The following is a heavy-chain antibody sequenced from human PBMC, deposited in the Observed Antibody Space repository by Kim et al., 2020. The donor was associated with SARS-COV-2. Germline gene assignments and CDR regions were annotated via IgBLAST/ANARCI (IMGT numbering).Heavy chain of an antibody. CDR3: ATVITEADF. V-gene: IGHV3-23*01. Sequence: STYYAGSVKGRFTITRDNSKNTLYLQINSLRAEDTAVYYCATVITEADFWGQGTLVTVSS. CDR2: ST. J-gene: IGHJ4*02. D-gene: IGHD2-21*01.